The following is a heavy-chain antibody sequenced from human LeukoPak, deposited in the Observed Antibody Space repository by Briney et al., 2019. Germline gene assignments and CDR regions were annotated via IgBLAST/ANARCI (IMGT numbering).Heavy chain of an antibody. V-gene: IGHV3-53*01. D-gene: IGHD3-22*01. CDR2: IYSGGST. CDR3: AKGGRASWDYDSSGYYLYYFDY. CDR1: GFTVSSNY. J-gene: IGHJ4*02. Sequence: GGSLRLSCAASGFTVSSNYMSWVRQAPGKGLEWVSVIYSGGSTYYADSVKGRFTISRDNSKNTLYLQMNSLRAEDTAVYYCAKGGRASWDYDSSGYYLYYFDYWGQGTLVTVSS.